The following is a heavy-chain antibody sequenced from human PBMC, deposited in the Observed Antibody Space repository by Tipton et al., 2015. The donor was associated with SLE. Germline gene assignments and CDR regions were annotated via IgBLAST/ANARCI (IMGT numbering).Heavy chain of an antibody. D-gene: IGHD5-18*01. CDR2: IYYSGST. V-gene: IGHV4-39*01. CDR1: GGSISSSSYY. CDR3: ARQGDVDTASPVAFDI. J-gene: IGHJ3*02. Sequence: LRLSCTVSGGSISSSSYYWGWIRQPPGKGLEWIGSIYYSGSTYYNPSLKSRVTISVDTSKNQFSLKLSSVTAADTAVYYCARQGDVDTASPVAFDIWGQGTMVTVSS.